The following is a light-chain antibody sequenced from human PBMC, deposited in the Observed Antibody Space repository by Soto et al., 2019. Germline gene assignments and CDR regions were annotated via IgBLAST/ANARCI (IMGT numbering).Light chain of an antibody. V-gene: IGKV1-5*01. CDR3: LQYYRSPFT. J-gene: IGKJ2*01. CDR1: QTVTGW. CDR2: KIY. Sequence: DVRMTQSPSTLSASVGDRVTITCRASQTVTGWVAWYQQKPGKSPNLLIYKIYSLQGGVPARFSGSGSGTEFTLTISSLQPDDFATSFCLQYYRSPFTFGQGTKVETK.